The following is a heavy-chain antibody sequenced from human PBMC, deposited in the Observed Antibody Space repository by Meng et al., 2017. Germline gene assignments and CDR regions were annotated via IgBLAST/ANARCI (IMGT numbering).Heavy chain of an antibody. Sequence: GESLKISCAASGFTFSGSAMHWVRQASGKGLEWVGRIRSKANSYATAYAASVKGRFTISRDDSKKTAYLQMNSLKTEDTAVYYCTRQSQDLWFGELLASDAFDIWGQGTMVTVSS. CDR1: GFTFSGSA. V-gene: IGHV3-73*01. CDR2: IRSKANSYAT. CDR3: TRQSQDLWFGELLASDAFDI. D-gene: IGHD3-10*01. J-gene: IGHJ3*02.